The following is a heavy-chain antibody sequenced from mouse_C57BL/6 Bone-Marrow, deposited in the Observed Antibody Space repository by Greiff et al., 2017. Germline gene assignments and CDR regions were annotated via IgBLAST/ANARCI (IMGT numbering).Heavy chain of an antibody. V-gene: IGHV1-15*01. J-gene: IGHJ2*01. D-gene: IGHD2-5*01. CDR3: TRGEYSNYGDY. Sequence: QVQLQQSGAELVRPGASVTLSCKASGYTFTDYEMHWVKQTPVHGLEWIGAIAPETGGTAYNQKFKGKAILTADKSSSTAYMELRSLTSEDSAVYYCTRGEYSNYGDYWGQGTTLTVSS. CDR1: GYTFTDYE. CDR2: IAPETGGT.